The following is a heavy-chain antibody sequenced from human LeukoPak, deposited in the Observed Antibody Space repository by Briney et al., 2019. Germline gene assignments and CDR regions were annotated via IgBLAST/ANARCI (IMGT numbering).Heavy chain of an antibody. CDR1: GFTFSSYW. Sequence: GGSLRLSCAASGFTFSSYWMHWVRQAPGKGLVWVSRINSDGSSTSYADSVKGRFTISRDNSKNTLYLQMNSLRAEDTAVYYCARGYCSGGSCYSAWFDPWGQGTLVTVSS. J-gene: IGHJ5*02. CDR3: ARGYCSGGSCYSAWFDP. V-gene: IGHV3-74*01. D-gene: IGHD2-15*01. CDR2: INSDGSST.